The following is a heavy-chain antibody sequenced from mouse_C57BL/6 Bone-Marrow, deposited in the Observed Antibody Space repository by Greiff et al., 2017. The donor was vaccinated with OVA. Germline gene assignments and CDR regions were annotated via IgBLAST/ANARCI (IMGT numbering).Heavy chain of an antibody. D-gene: IGHD1-1*01. V-gene: IGHV1-81*01. CDR2: IYPRSGNT. Sequence: VMLVESGAELARPGASVKLSCKASGYTFTSYGISWVKQRTGQGLEWIGEIYPRSGNTYYNEKFKGKATLTADKSSSTAYMELRSLTSEDSAVYFCARRHYYGSYYFDYWGQGTTLTVSS. J-gene: IGHJ2*01. CDR3: ARRHYYGSYYFDY. CDR1: GYTFTSYG.